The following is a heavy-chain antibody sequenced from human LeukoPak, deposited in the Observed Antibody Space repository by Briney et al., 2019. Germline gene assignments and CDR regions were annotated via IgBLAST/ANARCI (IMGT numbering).Heavy chain of an antibody. J-gene: IGHJ3*02. CDR2: ISAYNGNT. CDR3: ASSRTYCSTTSCYAPDDAFDI. Sequence: ASVKVSCKASGYTFTSYGISWVRQAPGQGLEWMGWISAYNGNTNYAQKLQGRVTMTTDTSTSTAYMELRSLRSDDTAVYYCASSRTYCSTTSCYAPDDAFDIWGQGTMVTVSS. D-gene: IGHD2-2*01. V-gene: IGHV1-18*01. CDR1: GYTFTSYG.